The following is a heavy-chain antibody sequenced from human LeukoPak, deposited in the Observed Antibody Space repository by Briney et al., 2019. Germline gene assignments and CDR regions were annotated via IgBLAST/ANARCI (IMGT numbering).Heavy chain of an antibody. CDR1: GFTFSSYS. Sequence: PGGSLRLSCAASGFTFSSYSMNWVRRAPGKGLEWVSSISSSSSYIYYADSVKGRFTISGDNAKNSLYLQMNSLRAEDTAVYYCARKVGYSIVSMDVWGQGTTVTVSS. V-gene: IGHV3-21*01. D-gene: IGHD2/OR15-2a*01. CDR3: ARKVGYSIVSMDV. CDR2: ISSSSSYI. J-gene: IGHJ6*02.